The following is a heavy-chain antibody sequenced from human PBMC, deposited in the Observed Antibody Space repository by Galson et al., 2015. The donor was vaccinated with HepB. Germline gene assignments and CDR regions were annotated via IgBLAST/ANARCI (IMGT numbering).Heavy chain of an antibody. D-gene: IGHD3-16*01. V-gene: IGHV3-48*02. CDR1: GFTFSSYS. J-gene: IGHJ3*02. CDR3: AREPLGLGAFDI. Sequence: SLRLSCAASGFTFSSYSMNWVRQAPGKGLEWVSYISSSSSTIYYADFVKGRFTISRDNAKNSLYLQMNSLRDEDTAVYYCAREPLGLGAFDIWGQGTMVTVSS. CDR2: ISSSSSTI.